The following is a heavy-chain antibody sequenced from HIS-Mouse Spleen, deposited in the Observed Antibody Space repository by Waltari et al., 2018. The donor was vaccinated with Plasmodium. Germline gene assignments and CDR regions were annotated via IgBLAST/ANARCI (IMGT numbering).Heavy chain of an antibody. CDR3: ARRGGSYYYFDY. CDR1: GCPISSSSYY. CDR2: IYYSGST. J-gene: IGHJ4*02. Sequence: QLQLQESGPGLVKPSETLSLTCTVSGCPISSSSYYWGWIRQPPGKGLEWIGSIYYSGSTYYNPSLKSRVTISVDTSKNQFSLKLSSVTAADTAVYYCARRGGSYYYFDYWGQGTLVTVSS. D-gene: IGHD1-26*01. V-gene: IGHV4-39*01.